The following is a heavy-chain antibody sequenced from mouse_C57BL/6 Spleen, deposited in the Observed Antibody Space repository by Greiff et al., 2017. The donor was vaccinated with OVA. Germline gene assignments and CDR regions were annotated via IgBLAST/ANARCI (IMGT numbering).Heavy chain of an antibody. CDR1: GFTFSSYG. J-gene: IGHJ4*01. V-gene: IGHV5-6*01. CDR2: ISSGGSYT. Sequence: EVKVVESGGDLVKPGGSLKLSCAASGFTFSSYGMSWVRQTPDKRLEWVATISSGGSYTYYPDSVKGRFTISRDNAKNTLYLQMSSLKSEDTAMYYCARGGDDYAMDYWGQGTSVTVSS. CDR3: ARGGDDYAMDY.